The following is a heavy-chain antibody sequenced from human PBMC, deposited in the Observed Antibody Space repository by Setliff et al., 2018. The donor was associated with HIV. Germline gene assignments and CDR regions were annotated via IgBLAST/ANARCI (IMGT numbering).Heavy chain of an antibody. CDR1: GFTFSNYA. Sequence: GESLKISCAASGFTFSNYAMSWVRQAPGKGLEWVSYISSSGSTIYYADSVKGRFTISRDNAKNSLYLQMNRLRAEDTAVYYCAKMGATWFDPWGQGTLVTVSS. J-gene: IGHJ5*02. D-gene: IGHD1-26*01. V-gene: IGHV3-11*04. CDR2: ISSSGSTI. CDR3: AKMGATWFDP.